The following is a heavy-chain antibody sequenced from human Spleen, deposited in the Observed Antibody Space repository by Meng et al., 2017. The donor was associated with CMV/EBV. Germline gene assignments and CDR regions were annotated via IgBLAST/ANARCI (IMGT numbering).Heavy chain of an antibody. CDR3: ARYSPLSGAIDV. J-gene: IGHJ6*02. CDR1: GGSGSRSSYY. D-gene: IGHD2-21*01. CDR2: SYYSGAT. Sequence: CIVSGGSGSRSSYYWSWIRQLPGKGLEWIGYSYYSGATNYNPSLKSRLTISIDRSKNQLSLRLSSVSAADTAVYYCARYSPLSGAIDVWGQGTTVTVSS. V-gene: IGHV4-61*01.